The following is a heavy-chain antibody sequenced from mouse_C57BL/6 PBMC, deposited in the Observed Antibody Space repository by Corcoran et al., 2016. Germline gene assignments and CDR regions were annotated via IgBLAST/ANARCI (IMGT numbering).Heavy chain of an antibody. CDR3: ARKTGPAWFAY. CDR2: INTYSGVP. J-gene: IGHJ3*01. D-gene: IGHD4-1*01. Sequence: QIQLVQSGPELKKPGETVKISCKASGYTFTTYGMSWVKQAPGKGLKWMGWINTYSGVPTYADDFKGRFAFSLETSASTAYLQINNLKNEDTATYFCARKTGPAWFAYWGQGTLVTVSA. V-gene: IGHV9-3*01. CDR1: GYTFTTYG.